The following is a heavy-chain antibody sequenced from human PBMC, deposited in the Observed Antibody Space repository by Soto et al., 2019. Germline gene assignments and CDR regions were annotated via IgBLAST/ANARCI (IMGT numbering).Heavy chain of an antibody. V-gene: IGHV3-33*06. CDR3: AKEFWSGPFDY. J-gene: IGHJ4*02. D-gene: IGHD3-3*01. CDR1: GFTFSSYG. CDR2: MWNDGSNK. Sequence: QVPLVESGGGVVQPGRSLRLSCAASGFTFSSYGMHWVRQAPGKGLEWVAVMWNDGSNKYYADSVKGRFTIPRDNSKNTVYMQMNSLRAEDTAVYYCAKEFWSGPFDYWGQGTLVTVSS.